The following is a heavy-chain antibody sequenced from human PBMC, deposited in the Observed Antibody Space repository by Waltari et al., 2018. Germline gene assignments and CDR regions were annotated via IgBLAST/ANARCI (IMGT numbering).Heavy chain of an antibody. CDR3: AREGYCSSTSCSSDYYYYYGMDV. CDR1: GYTFTSYG. D-gene: IGHD2-2*01. V-gene: IGHV1-18*01. CDR2: ISAYNGNT. J-gene: IGHJ6*02. Sequence: QVQLVQSGAEVKKPGASVKVSCKASGYTFTSYGISWVRQAPGQGLEWMGWISAYNGNTNHAQKIQGRVTMTTDTSTSTAYMELRSLRSDDTAVYYCAREGYCSSTSCSSDYYYYYGMDVWGQGTTVTVSS.